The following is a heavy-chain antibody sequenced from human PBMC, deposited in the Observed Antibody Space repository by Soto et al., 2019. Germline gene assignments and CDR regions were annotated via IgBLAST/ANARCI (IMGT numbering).Heavy chain of an antibody. CDR1: GFSLTTRGVG. CDR2: IYWDDDK. CDR3: AHIPNYYQYDWFDP. V-gene: IGHV2-5*02. J-gene: IGHJ5*02. D-gene: IGHD3-16*01. Sequence: QITLKESGPTLVKRTQTLTLTCTFSGFSLTTRGVGVGWNRQPPGKALECLALIYWDDDKRYSPSLQSRLSITKDTSKNLVVLTMTNVDPVDTATYYCAHIPNYYQYDWFDPWGQGTLVSVSS.